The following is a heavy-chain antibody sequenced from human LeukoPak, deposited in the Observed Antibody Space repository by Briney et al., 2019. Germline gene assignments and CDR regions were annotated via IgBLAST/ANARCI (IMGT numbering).Heavy chain of an antibody. J-gene: IGHJ3*02. D-gene: IGHD4-17*01. V-gene: IGHV1-8*01. Sequence: GASVKVSCKASGYTFTSYDINWVRQATGQGLEWMGWMNPNSGNTGYAQKFQGRVTMTRNTSISTAYMELSSLRSEDTAVYYCARDGDYGDYNAFDIWGQGTMVTASS. CDR2: MNPNSGNT. CDR3: ARDGDYGDYNAFDI. CDR1: GYTFTSYD.